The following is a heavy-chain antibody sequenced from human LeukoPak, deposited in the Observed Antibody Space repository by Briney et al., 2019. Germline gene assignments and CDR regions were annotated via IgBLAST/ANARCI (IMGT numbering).Heavy chain of an antibody. CDR1: GYTFTKYW. Sequence: GESLKISCKGSGYTFTKYWIGWVRQMSGKGLEWMGIIYPDDSEAKYSPSFQGQVTMSVDKSISTAYLQWSSLKASDSAMYYCATLTRDDYSYVYYFDYWGQGTLVTVSS. V-gene: IGHV5-51*01. CDR2: IYPDDSEA. CDR3: ATLTRDDYSYVYYFDY. J-gene: IGHJ4*02. D-gene: IGHD5-24*01.